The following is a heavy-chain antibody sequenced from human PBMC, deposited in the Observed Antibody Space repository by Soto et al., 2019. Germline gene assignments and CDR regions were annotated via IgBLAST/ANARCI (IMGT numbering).Heavy chain of an antibody. CDR3: ATGSFTSTGGRIGYHYNAMDV. D-gene: IGHD1-1*01. Sequence: SVKVSCKSSGGTFSSHSINWVRQAPGQGLEWMGGIIPIFGPANFAKKFQGRVTITADESTTTAYMELGSLTSEDTAVYYCATGSFTSTGGRIGYHYNAMDVWGQGTTVTVSS. CDR2: IIPIFGPA. J-gene: IGHJ6*02. V-gene: IGHV1-69*13. CDR1: GGTFSSHS.